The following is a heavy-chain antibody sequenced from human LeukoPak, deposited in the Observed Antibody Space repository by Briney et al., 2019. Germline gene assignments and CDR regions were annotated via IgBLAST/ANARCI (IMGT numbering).Heavy chain of an antibody. CDR2: ISSSGSAK. J-gene: IGHJ5*02. V-gene: IGHV3-11*01. D-gene: IGHD3-10*01. Sequence: PGGSLRLSCAASGFTFSDHYMSWVRQAPGTGLEWGSYISSSGSAKYYADSVKGRFTISRENAKNSLYLQMNSLRAEDTAVYYCTRVAQSGPTGWFDPWGQGTLVTVSS. CDR1: GFTFSDHY. CDR3: TRVAQSGPTGWFDP.